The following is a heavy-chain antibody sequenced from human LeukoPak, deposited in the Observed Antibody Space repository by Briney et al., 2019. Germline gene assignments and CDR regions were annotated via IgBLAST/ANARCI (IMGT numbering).Heavy chain of an antibody. CDR2: IYYSGST. D-gene: IGHD6-13*01. Sequence: SETLSLTCTVSGGSISSSSYYWGWIRQPPGEGLEWIGSIYYSGSTYYNPSLKSRVTISVDTSKNQFSLKLSSVTAADTAVYYCARGGSSWFDLDYWGQGTLVTVSS. J-gene: IGHJ4*02. CDR3: ARGGSSWFDLDY. V-gene: IGHV4-39*01. CDR1: GGSISSSSYY.